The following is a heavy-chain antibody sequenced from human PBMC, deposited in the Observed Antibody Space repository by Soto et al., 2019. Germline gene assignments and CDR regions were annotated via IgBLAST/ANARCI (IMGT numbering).Heavy chain of an antibody. CDR1: GLTFGNHY. CDR3: ARAYNWRYEY. J-gene: IGHJ4*02. D-gene: IGHD1-20*01. CDR2: INPDGSEK. V-gene: IGHV3-7*01. Sequence: ASLRLSCVDSGLTFGNHYMTWVRQAPGKGLEWVASINPDGSEKNYLDSVKGRFTISRDNAIKSLYLQMNGLRAEDTAVYYCARAYNWRYEYWGQGTLVTVSS.